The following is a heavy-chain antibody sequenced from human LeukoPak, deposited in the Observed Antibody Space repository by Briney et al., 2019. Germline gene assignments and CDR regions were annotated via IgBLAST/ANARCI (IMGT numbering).Heavy chain of an antibody. CDR2: VYYSGST. Sequence: PSETLSLTCIVSGASISSYYWSWIRQPPGKGLEWIGYVYYSGSTNYNPSLKSRVSISVDTSKNQFSLKLSSVTAADTAVYYCARRCGGDCYSDSAFDYWGQGTLVTVSS. V-gene: IGHV4-59*12. CDR1: GASISSYY. CDR3: ARRCGGDCYSDSAFDY. J-gene: IGHJ4*02. D-gene: IGHD2-21*02.